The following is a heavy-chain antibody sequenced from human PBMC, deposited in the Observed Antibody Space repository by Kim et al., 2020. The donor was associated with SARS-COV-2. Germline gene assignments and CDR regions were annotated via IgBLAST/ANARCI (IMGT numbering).Heavy chain of an antibody. CDR2: T. Sequence: TRDSPSFQGQVTISADKSISTAYLQWSSLKASDTAMYYCARKVNGDYFDYWGQGTLVTVSS. D-gene: IGHD4-17*01. J-gene: IGHJ4*02. V-gene: IGHV5-51*01. CDR3: ARKVNGDYFDY.